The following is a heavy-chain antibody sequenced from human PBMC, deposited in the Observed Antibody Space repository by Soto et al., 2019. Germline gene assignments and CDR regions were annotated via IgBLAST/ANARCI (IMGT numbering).Heavy chain of an antibody. D-gene: IGHD3-10*01. CDR3: ARGRGYDRDGSDGDLDN. J-gene: IGHJ4*02. V-gene: IGHV3-33*01. CDR1: GFIFSSYG. Sequence: QVQLVESGGGVVQPGRSLRLSCATSGFIFSSYGMHWVRQAPGKGLEWVAVIWYDGSNKYYADSVKGRFTISRDNSKNTLYLQMNSLRAEDTAVYYCARGRGYDRDGSDGDLDNWGQGTLVTVSS. CDR2: IWYDGSNK.